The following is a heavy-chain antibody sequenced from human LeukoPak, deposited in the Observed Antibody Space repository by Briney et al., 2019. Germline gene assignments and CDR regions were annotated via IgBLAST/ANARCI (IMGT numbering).Heavy chain of an antibody. D-gene: IGHD1-26*01. CDR1: GFTFSRYA. Sequence: GGSLRLSCAASGFTFSRYAIHWVRQAPGKGLEWVAAISYDGSDRPYADSVKGRFIISRDNSKNTLYVQMNSLRPEDTAVYYCARGSIVGATLPLDVWGQGTMVTVSS. CDR3: ARGSIVGATLPLDV. V-gene: IGHV3-30-3*01. CDR2: ISYDGSDR. J-gene: IGHJ3*01.